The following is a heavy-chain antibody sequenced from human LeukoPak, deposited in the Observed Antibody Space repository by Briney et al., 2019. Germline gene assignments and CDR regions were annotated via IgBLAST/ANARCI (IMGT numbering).Heavy chain of an antibody. Sequence: ASVKVSCTASGYTFTSYDIYWVRQATGQGLEWMGWMNPNSGNTGYAQKFQGRVTMTRNTSISTAYMELSSLRSEDTAVYYCARSRITMVWGVTGLGYWGQGTLVTVSS. V-gene: IGHV1-8*01. CDR3: ARSRITMVWGVTGLGY. J-gene: IGHJ4*02. D-gene: IGHD3-10*01. CDR1: GYTFTSYD. CDR2: MNPNSGNT.